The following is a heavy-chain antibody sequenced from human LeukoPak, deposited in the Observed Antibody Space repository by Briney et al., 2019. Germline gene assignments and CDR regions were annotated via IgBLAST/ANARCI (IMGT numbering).Heavy chain of an antibody. J-gene: IGHJ5*02. D-gene: IGHD3-16*01. CDR1: GYAFTSYY. CDR2: INPSGGST. CDR3: AREEGVWGETNWFDP. V-gene: IGHV1-46*01. Sequence: ASVEVSCKASGYAFTSYYMHWVRQAPGQGLEWMGIINPSGGSTSYAQKFQGRVTMTRDTSTSTVYMELSSLRSEDTAVYYCAREEGVWGETNWFDPWGQGTLVTVSS.